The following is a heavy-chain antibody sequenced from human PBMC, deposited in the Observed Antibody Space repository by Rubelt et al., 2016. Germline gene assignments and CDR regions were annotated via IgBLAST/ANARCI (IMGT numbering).Heavy chain of an antibody. CDR2: INPNRVGT. D-gene: IGHD1-26*01. J-gene: IGHJ4*02. Sequence: QVQLVQSGAEVKKPGASVKVSCKASGYTFTGYYMHWVRQAPGQGLEWMGWINPNRVGTNYAQKVQGRGTMTTDTSTSTAYMGLRSRRAEDTAVYYCGRGGGSYYNYWGQGTLVTVSS. CDR3: GRGGGSYYNY. V-gene: IGHV1-2*02. CDR1: GYTFTGYY.